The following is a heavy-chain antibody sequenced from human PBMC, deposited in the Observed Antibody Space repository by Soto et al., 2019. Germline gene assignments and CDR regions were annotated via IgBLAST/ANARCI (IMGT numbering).Heavy chain of an antibody. V-gene: IGHV3-33*01. CDR3: ARLDRSGYRNYYYYYGMDV. CDR1: GFTFSSYG. J-gene: IGHJ6*02. D-gene: IGHD3-3*01. CDR2: IWYDGSNK. Sequence: GGSLRLSCAASGFTFSSYGMHWVRQAPGKGLEWVAVIWYDGSNKYYVDSVKGRFTISRDNSKNTLYLQMNSLRAEDTAVYYCARLDRSGYRNYYYYYGMDVWGQGTTVTVSS.